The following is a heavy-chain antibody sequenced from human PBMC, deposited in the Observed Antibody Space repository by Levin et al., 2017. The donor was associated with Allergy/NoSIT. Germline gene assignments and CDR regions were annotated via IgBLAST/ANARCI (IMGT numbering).Heavy chain of an antibody. J-gene: IGHJ3*02. V-gene: IGHV3-7*01. Sequence: GGSLRLSCAASGFTFSSYWMSWVRQAPGKGLEWVANIQQDGSEKYYVDSMKGRFTISRDNAKNSLYLQMNSLRAEDTAVYYCARGLRYFDWLGPTFAFDIWGQGTMVTVS. CDR2: IQQDGSEK. CDR1: GFTFSSYW. D-gene: IGHD3-9*01. CDR3: ARGLRYFDWLGPTFAFDI.